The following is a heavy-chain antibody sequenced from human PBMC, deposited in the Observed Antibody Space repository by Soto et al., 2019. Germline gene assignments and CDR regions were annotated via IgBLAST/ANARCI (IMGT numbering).Heavy chain of an antibody. Sequence: EVQLVESGGGLVQPGGSMRLSCAASGFTFSSYWMSWVRQAPGKGLEWVTNINQDGSEKYSVDSVKGRFTVSRDNAKNSLYLQMNSLRAEDTAVYYCARGKRWIQPLDYWGQGTLVTVSS. CDR3: ARGKRWIQPLDY. CDR2: INQDGSEK. J-gene: IGHJ4*02. D-gene: IGHD2-2*03. CDR1: GFTFSSYW. V-gene: IGHV3-7*01.